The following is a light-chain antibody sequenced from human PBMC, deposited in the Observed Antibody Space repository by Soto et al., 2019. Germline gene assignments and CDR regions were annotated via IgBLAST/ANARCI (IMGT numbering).Light chain of an antibody. Sequence: EIVLTQSPATLSLSPGERATFSCRASQSVSSDLVWYQQKPGQAPRLLIYDASNRATGIPARFSGSGSGTDFTLTIISSEPADVAVYYCQQRSNWPPLTFGGGTKVEIK. CDR2: DAS. CDR1: QSVSSD. V-gene: IGKV3-11*01. J-gene: IGKJ4*01. CDR3: QQRSNWPPLT.